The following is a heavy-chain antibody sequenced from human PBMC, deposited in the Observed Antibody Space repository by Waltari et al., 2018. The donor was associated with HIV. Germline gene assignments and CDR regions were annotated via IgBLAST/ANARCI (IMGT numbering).Heavy chain of an antibody. D-gene: IGHD6-19*01. CDR3: ARSLAVAGTRGFGMDV. J-gene: IGHJ6*02. CDR2: ISSGSNFM. CDR1: GFTFSSYS. V-gene: IGHV3-21*01. Sequence: EVQLVESGGGLVKPGGSLRLSCPAAGFTFSSYSMNWVRQAPGKGLEWVSYISSGSNFMYYVDSVKGRFTISRDNAKNSLYLQMNSLRAEDTALYYCARSLAVAGTRGFGMDVWGQGTTVTVSS.